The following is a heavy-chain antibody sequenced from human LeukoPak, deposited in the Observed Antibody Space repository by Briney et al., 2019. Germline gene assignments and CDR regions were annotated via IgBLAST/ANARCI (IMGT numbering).Heavy chain of an antibody. CDR1: GFTFSSYS. D-gene: IGHD2-2*02. J-gene: IGHJ1*01. CDR2: ISSSSSTI. V-gene: IGHV3-48*04. Sequence: QTGGSLRLSCAASGFTFSSYSMNWVRQAPGKGLEWVSYISSSSSTIYYADSVKGRFTISRDNAKNSLYLQMNSLRAEDTAVYYCASDGNYCSSTSCYTRGYFQHWGQGTLVTVSS. CDR3: ASDGNYCSSTSCYTRGYFQH.